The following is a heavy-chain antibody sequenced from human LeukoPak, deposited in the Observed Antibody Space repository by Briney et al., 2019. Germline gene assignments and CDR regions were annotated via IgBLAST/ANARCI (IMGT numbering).Heavy chain of an antibody. V-gene: IGHV3-30*18. CDR1: GFTFSSYG. Sequence: PGGSLRLSCAASGFTFSSYGMHWVRQAPGKGLEWVAVIPYDGSNKYYADSVKGRFTISRDNSKNTLYLQMNSLRAEDTAVYYCAKDSGSGSYYIPFFDYWGQGTLVTVSS. CDR3: AKDSGSGSYYIPFFDY. CDR2: IPYDGSNK. D-gene: IGHD3-10*01. J-gene: IGHJ4*02.